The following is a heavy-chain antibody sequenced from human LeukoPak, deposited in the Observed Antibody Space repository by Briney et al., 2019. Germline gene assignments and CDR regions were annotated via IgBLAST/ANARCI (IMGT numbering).Heavy chain of an antibody. D-gene: IGHD4-17*01. Sequence: PSETLSLTCTVSGGSISSGDYYWSWIRQPPGKGLGWIGYIYYSGSTYYNPSLKSRVTISVDTSKNQFSLKLSSVTAAGTAVYYCARAWSTTVTTPFDYWGQGTLVTVSS. CDR1: GGSISSGDYY. CDR3: ARAWSTTVTTPFDY. V-gene: IGHV4-30-4*08. J-gene: IGHJ4*02. CDR2: IYYSGST.